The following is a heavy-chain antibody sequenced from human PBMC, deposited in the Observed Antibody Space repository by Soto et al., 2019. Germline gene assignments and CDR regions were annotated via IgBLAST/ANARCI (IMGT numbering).Heavy chain of an antibody. D-gene: IGHD6-13*01. CDR2: IIPILGIA. J-gene: IGHJ6*02. CDR1: GGTFSSYT. Sequence: QVQLVQSGAEVKKPGSSVKVSCKASGGTFSSYTISWVRQAPGQGLEWMGRIIPILGIANYAQKFQGRVTITADKYTSTAYMELSSLRSEDTAVYYCARGQLVPKTTYSYYGMDVWGQGTTVTVSS. V-gene: IGHV1-69*02. CDR3: ARGQLVPKTTYSYYGMDV.